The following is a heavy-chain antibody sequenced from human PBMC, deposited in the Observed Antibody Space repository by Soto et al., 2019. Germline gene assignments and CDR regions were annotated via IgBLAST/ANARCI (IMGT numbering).Heavy chain of an antibody. J-gene: IGHJ4*02. Sequence: QVQLVQSGAEVKKPGSSVIVSCKASGGSFNSHSINWVRQAPGQGLQWVGRFIPILGLANYAQSCQGRVTITADKSTSTAYMELSSLGSDDTAVYYCARPSSHTATTGTFNYWGQGTPVTVSS. V-gene: IGHV1-69*02. CDR1: GGSFNSHS. CDR3: ARPSSHTATTGTFNY. D-gene: IGHD1-1*01. CDR2: FIPILGLA.